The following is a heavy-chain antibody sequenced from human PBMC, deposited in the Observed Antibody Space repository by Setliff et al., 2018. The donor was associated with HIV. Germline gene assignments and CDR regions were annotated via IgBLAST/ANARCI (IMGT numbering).Heavy chain of an antibody. V-gene: IGHV3-20*04. J-gene: IGHJ3*02. CDR1: GFTFDDYA. Sequence: GSLRLSCAASGFTFDDYAMHWVRQAPGKGLEWVSGINWNGAITDYADSVKGRFTISRDNAKNSLYLQMNSLRAEDTAVYYCARNTDVDSVYRPFHIWGQGTMVTVSS. CDR3: ARNTDVDSVYRPFHI. CDR2: INWNGAIT. D-gene: IGHD1-26*01.